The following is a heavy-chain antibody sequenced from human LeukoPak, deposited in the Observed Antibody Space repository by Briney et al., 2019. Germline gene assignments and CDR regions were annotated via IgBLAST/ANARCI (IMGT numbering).Heavy chain of an antibody. D-gene: IGHD2-15*01. J-gene: IGHJ6*02. Sequence: GGSLRLSCAASGFTFSSYGMHWVRQAPGKGLEWVAVISYDGTNKFYADSVKGRFTISRDNSKSTLYLQMNSLRAADTAVYYCAKAGCSGGSCYSGGMDVWGQGTTVTVSS. CDR3: AKAGCSGGSCYSGGMDV. CDR2: ISYDGTNK. CDR1: GFTFSSYG. V-gene: IGHV3-30*18.